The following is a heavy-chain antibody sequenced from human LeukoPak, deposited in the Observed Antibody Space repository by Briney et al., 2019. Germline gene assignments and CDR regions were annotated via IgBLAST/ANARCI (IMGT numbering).Heavy chain of an antibody. D-gene: IGHD2-2*01. J-gene: IGHJ3*02. CDR2: ISYDGSNK. CDR3: ARIAGRIVVVPAASDAFDI. CDR1: GFTFSSYA. V-gene: IGHV3-30*01. Sequence: GGSLRLSCAASGFTFSSYAMHWVRPAPGKGVEWVAVISYDGSNKYYADSVKGRFTISRDNSKNTLYLQMNSLRAEDTAVYYCARIAGRIVVVPAASDAFDIWGQGTMVTVSS.